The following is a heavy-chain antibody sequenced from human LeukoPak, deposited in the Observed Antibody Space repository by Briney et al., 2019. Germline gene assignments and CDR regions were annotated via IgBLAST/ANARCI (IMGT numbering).Heavy chain of an antibody. CDR2: MRPDGSDR. CDR3: ARVGRRTDRTGRHFDY. Sequence: GGSLRLSCAASGFNFNTYAMHWVRQAPGQGLEWVAFMRPDGSDRFYADSVKGRFTISRDNSKNTLYLQMNSLRAEDTAVYFCARVGRRTDRTGRHFDYWGQGTLVTVSS. J-gene: IGHJ4*02. D-gene: IGHD3-22*01. CDR1: GFNFNTYA. V-gene: IGHV3-30*02.